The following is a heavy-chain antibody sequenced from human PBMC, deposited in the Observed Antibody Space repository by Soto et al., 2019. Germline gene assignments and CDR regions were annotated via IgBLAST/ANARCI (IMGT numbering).Heavy chain of an antibody. CDR3: ARDVRPRYFPILLDY. CDR1: GYTFTSYG. CDR2: ISAYNGNT. V-gene: IGHV1-18*01. Sequence: ASVKVSCKASGYTFTSYGISWVRQAPGQGLEWMGWISAYNGNTNYAQKLQGRVTMTTDTSTSTAYMELRSLRSDDTAVYYCARDVRPRYFPILLDYWGQGTLVTVSS. J-gene: IGHJ4*02. D-gene: IGHD3-9*01.